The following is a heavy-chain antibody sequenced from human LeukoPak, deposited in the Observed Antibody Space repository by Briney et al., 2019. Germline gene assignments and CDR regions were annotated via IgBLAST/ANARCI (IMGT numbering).Heavy chain of an antibody. CDR2: ISYDGSNK. CDR3: AREEYSYGNRY. CDR1: GFTFSSYA. J-gene: IGHJ4*02. V-gene: IGHV3-30*04. D-gene: IGHD5-18*01. Sequence: GGSLRLSCAASGFTFSSYAMHWVRQAPGKGLEWVAVISYDGSNKYYADSEKGRFTISRDDSKNTLYLQMNSLRAEDTAVYYCAREEYSYGNRYWGQGTLVTVSS.